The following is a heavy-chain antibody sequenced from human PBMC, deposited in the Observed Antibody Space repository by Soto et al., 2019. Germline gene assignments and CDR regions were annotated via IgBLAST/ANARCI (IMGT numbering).Heavy chain of an antibody. V-gene: IGHV1-69*06. CDR2: IIPIFGTA. CDR1: GGTFSSYA. D-gene: IGHD1-26*01. Sequence: QVQLVQSGAEVKKPGSSVKVSCKASGGTFSSYAISWVRQAPGQGLEGRGGIIPIFGTANYAQKFQGRVTISADKATSTAYKELSRLKSEERAVNYCERAVGWELLHHLYYCYGMDVWGQGTTVTVSS. CDR3: ERAVGWELLHHLYYCYGMDV. J-gene: IGHJ6*02.